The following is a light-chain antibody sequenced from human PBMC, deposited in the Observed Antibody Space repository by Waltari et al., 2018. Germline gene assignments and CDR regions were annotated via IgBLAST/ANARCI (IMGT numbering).Light chain of an antibody. CDR3: QTWATDVRGV. CDR2: VNSDGSH. CDR1: SRHSSYA. V-gene: IGLV4-69*01. Sequence: QLVLTQSPSASASLGASVKLTCTLSSRHSSYAIAWHQQQPEKGPRYLMTVNSDGSHPKGDGIAVHVSGSTPGAERDLIISSLQCEDEADYYGQTWATDVRGVFGGGTKLTVL. J-gene: IGLJ3*02.